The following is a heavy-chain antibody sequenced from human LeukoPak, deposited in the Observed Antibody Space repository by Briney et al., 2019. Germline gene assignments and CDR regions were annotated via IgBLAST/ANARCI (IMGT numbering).Heavy chain of an antibody. CDR1: GSTVTNNY. V-gene: IGHV3-66*01. CDR3: VYGDYPLTY. CDR2: IYTNGDT. Sequence: GGSLRLSCAASGSTVTNNYWNWVRQPPGKGPEWISLIYTNGDTQYANSVKGRFTFSRDNSKNTLYLQMNSLRAEDTAIYYCVYGDYPLTYWGQGTLVSVSS. D-gene: IGHD4-17*01. J-gene: IGHJ4*02.